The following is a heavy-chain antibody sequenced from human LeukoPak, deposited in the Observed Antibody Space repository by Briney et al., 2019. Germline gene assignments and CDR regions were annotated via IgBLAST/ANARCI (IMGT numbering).Heavy chain of an antibody. J-gene: IGHJ5*02. CDR1: GGSISSYY. CDR3: ARGLPMVRGVMKARRTNWFDP. D-gene: IGHD3-10*01. Sequence: PSETLSLTCTVSGGSISSYYWSWIRQPPGKGLEWIGYIYYSGSTNYNPSLKSRVTISVDTSKNQFSLKLSSVTAADTAVYYCARGLPMVRGVMKARRTNWFDPWGQGTLVTVSS. CDR2: IYYSGST. V-gene: IGHV4-59*12.